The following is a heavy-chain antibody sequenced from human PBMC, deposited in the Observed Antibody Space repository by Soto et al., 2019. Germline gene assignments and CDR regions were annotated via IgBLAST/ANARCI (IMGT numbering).Heavy chain of an antibody. D-gene: IGHD5-18*01. J-gene: IGHJ4*02. CDR1: GFTFSSFF. V-gene: IGHV3-23*01. CDR3: ATRGYSYGVDN. Sequence: PGGSLILSCTASGFTFSSFFMNWVRQAPGRGPEWVSGIDTSGGVKKYADSVKGRFTISRDNSKNSLYLQMNSLRAEDTAVYYYATRGYSYGVDNXGQGTLVTVXS. CDR2: IDTSGGVK.